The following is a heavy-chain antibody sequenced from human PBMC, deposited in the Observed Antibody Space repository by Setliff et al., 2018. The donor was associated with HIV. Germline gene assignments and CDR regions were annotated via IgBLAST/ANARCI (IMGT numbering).Heavy chain of an antibody. D-gene: IGHD3-10*01. V-gene: IGHV3-9*01. CDR3: AKDTTVRGVRSYYVDV. J-gene: IGHJ6*03. CDR1: GFTFSGHS. Sequence: PGGSLRLSCAASGFTFSGHSMHWVRQVPGKGLEWISGVNWNSLRKDYAESVRGRFTISRDNAKNSLYLQMHSLRAEDTAFYYCAKDTTVRGVRSYYVDVWGKGTTVTVSS. CDR2: VNWNSLRK.